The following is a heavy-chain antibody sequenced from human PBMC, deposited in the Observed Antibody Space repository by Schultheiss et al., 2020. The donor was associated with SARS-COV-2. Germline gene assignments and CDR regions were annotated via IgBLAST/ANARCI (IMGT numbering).Heavy chain of an antibody. Sequence: GGSLRLSCAASGFTFSSYAMHWVRQAPGKGLEWVAVISYDGSNKYYADSVKGRFTISRDNSKNTLYLQMNSLRAEDTAVYYCAKDAGATLYYFDYWGQGSLVKVSS. CDR1: GFTFSSYA. V-gene: IGHV3-30-3*01. CDR2: ISYDGSNK. D-gene: IGHD1-26*01. J-gene: IGHJ4*02. CDR3: AKDAGATLYYFDY.